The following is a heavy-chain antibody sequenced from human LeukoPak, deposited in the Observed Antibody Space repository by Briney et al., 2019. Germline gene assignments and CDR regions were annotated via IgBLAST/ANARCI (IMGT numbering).Heavy chain of an antibody. CDR3: ARHAWSGSDYFDY. J-gene: IGHJ4*02. Sequence: SETLSLTCAVYGGSFSGYYWSWIRQPPGKGLEWIGEINHSGSTNYNPSLKSRVTISVDTSKNQFSLKLNSVTAADTAVYYCARHAWSGSDYFDYWGQGMLVTVSS. V-gene: IGHV4-34*01. D-gene: IGHD2-15*01. CDR1: GGSFSGYY. CDR2: INHSGST.